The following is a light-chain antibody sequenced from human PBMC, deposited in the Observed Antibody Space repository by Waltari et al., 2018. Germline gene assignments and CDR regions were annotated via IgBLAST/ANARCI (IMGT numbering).Light chain of an antibody. CDR1: HIVSTN. V-gene: IGKV3-15*01. J-gene: IGKJ2*01. CDR2: GAS. CDR3: QQYNDWS. Sequence: EIVMRQSPATLSLSPGERATLSCRASHIVSTNLAWYQQKPRPAPMLLFYGASTSATGIPARFSGSGSGTEFTLTISSLQSEDFAVYYCQQYNDWSFGQGTKLEIK.